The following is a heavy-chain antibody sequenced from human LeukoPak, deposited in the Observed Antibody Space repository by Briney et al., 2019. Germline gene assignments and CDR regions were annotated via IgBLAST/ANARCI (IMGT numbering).Heavy chain of an antibody. V-gene: IGHV4-59*01. CDR3: ARGGAGEFDP. J-gene: IGHJ5*02. CDR2: IYYSGST. D-gene: IGHD3-10*01. CDR1: GGSISGSY. Sequence: SETLSPTCTVSGGSISGSYWSWIRQSPGKGLEWIGYIYYSGSTNYNPSLKSRVTISVDTSKNQFSLKLSSVTAADTAVYYCARGGAGEFDPWGQGTLVTVSS.